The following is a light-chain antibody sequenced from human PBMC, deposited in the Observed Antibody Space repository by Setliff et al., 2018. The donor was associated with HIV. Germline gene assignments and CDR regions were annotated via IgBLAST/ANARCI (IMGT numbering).Light chain of an antibody. J-gene: IGLJ3*02. V-gene: IGLV2-23*01. Sequence: QSALTQPASVSGSPGQSITISCTGTSSDVGSCNLVSWYQQRPGKAPKLMISEANKRPSGVSNRFSGSKSGNTASLTISGLQAEDEADYYCCSYAGSSTWVFGGGTK. CDR2: EAN. CDR3: CSYAGSSTWV. CDR1: SSDVGSCNL.